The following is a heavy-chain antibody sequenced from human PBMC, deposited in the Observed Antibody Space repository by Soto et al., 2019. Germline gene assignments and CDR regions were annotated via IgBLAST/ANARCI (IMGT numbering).Heavy chain of an antibody. CDR3: TTDVTIYYDSSGYRLP. V-gene: IGHV3-15*07. Sequence: GGSLRLSCAASGFTFSNAWMNWVRQAPGKGLEWVGRIKSKTDGGTTDYAAPVKGRFTISRDDSKNTLYLQMNSLKTEDTAVFYCTTDVTIYYDSSGYRLPWGQGTMVTVS. CDR1: GFTFSNAW. CDR2: IKSKTDGGTT. J-gene: IGHJ3*01. D-gene: IGHD3-22*01.